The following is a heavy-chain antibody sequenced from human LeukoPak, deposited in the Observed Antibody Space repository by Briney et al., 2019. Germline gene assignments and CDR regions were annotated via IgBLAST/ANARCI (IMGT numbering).Heavy chain of an antibody. CDR3: ARLWFGELGTRSGIDY. V-gene: IGHV4-4*02. CDR1: GGSVSSSNW. D-gene: IGHD3-10*01. CDR2: IYHSGST. Sequence: SETLSLTCAVSGGSVSSSNWWSWVRQPPGKGLEWIGEIYHSGSTNYNPSLKSRVTISVDKSKNQFSLKLSSVTAADTAVYYCARLWFGELGTRSGIDYWGQGTLVTVSS. J-gene: IGHJ4*02.